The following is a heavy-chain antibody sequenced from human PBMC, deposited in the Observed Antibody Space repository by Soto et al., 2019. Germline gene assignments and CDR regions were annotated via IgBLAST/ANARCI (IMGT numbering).Heavy chain of an antibody. D-gene: IGHD6-6*01. V-gene: IGHV3-30*18. Sequence: PGGSLRLSWAASGFPFSNYGMHWVRQAPGKGLEWVAVISYDASNIYYADSVKGRFTISRDNSKDTLYLQMNSLRAEDTAVYYCAKPPVEYSASYSFDIWGQGTMVTVSS. CDR2: ISYDASNI. CDR3: AKPPVEYSASYSFDI. J-gene: IGHJ3*02. CDR1: GFPFSNYG.